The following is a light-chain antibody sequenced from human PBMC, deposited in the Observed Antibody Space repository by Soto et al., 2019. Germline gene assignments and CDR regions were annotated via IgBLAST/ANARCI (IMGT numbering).Light chain of an antibody. CDR3: QQYGSSPGT. Sequence: EIVLTQSPGSLSLSPGERGTLSCRASQSVPDTSFAWYQQKPGQAPSLLIYDISTRATGIPDRFSGSGSGTDFALTISRVEPEDSAMYFGQQYGSSPGTFGQGTKVEV. CDR2: DIS. CDR1: QSVPDTS. J-gene: IGKJ1*01. V-gene: IGKV3-20*01.